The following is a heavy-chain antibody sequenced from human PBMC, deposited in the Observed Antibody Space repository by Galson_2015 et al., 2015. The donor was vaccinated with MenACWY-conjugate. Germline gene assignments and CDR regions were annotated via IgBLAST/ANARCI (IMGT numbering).Heavy chain of an antibody. V-gene: IGHV5-51*01. J-gene: IGHJ6*02. CDR3: ARHPPGGRGMDV. Sequence: QSGAEVKKPGESLKISCKGSGYSFSTYWIAWVRQLPGKGLEWMGLISPGDSNTRYSPAFHGQVTISADKSISTAYLQLNSLQASDTAMYYCARHPPGGRGMDVWGQGTTVTVSS. CDR1: GYSFSTYW. D-gene: IGHD1-26*01. CDR2: ISPGDSNT.